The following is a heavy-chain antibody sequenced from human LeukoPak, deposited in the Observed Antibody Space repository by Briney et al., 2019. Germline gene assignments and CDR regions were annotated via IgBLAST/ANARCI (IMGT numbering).Heavy chain of an antibody. Sequence: PGGSLRLSYAASGFNFNIFDMYWVRQSPGKGLEYVSSITANGLGTYYASSVKGRFTISRDNSQNTVFLQMGSLRSEDMAVYYCARARGYCNGGSCYYFDFWGQGTLVTVSS. CDR1: GFNFNIFD. CDR2: ITANGLGT. V-gene: IGHV3-64*01. CDR3: ARARGYCNGGSCYYFDF. J-gene: IGHJ4*02. D-gene: IGHD2-15*01.